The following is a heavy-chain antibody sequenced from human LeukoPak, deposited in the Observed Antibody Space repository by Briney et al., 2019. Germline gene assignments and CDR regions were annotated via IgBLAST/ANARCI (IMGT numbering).Heavy chain of an antibody. V-gene: IGHV3-21*04. J-gene: IGHJ4*02. CDR2: ISSSSSYI. Sequence: GGSLRLSCAASGFTFSSYWMSWVRQAPGKRLEWVSSISSSSSYIYYADSVKGRFTISRDNAKNSLYLQMNNLRAEDTAVYYCAKDRHAPGRYCSSTTCFPFDLWGQGTLVTVSS. CDR3: AKDRHAPGRYCSSTTCFPFDL. CDR1: GFTFSSYW. D-gene: IGHD2-2*01.